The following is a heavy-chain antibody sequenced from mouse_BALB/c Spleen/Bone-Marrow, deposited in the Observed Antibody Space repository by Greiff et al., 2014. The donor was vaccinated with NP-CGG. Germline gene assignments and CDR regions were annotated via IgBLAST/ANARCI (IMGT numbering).Heavy chain of an antibody. CDR3: ARSGERYGAMDY. CDR1: GFTFSDFY. D-gene: IGHD1-1*02. J-gene: IGHJ4*01. V-gene: IGHV5-4*02. CDR2: ISDGGTYT. Sequence: EVQVVESGGDLVKPGGSLKLSCAASGFTFSDFYMFWFRQTPKKRLEWVATISDGGTYTYYPDSVKGRFTISRDNAKNNLYLQMSSLKSEDTAMYYCARSGERYGAMDYWGQGTSVTVSS.